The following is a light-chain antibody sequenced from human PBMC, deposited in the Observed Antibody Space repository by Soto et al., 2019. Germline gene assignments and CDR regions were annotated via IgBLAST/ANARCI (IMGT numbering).Light chain of an antibody. CDR1: QSVRSSF. V-gene: IGKV3-20*01. Sequence: EIVLTQSPGPLSLSPGERATLSCRASQSVRSSFFAWYQQKPGQAPRLLIYDVSVRATGIPDRFSGSGSGTDFTLTINRLEPEDFAVYYCQQYENSVMYTFGQGTKLEIK. CDR2: DVS. J-gene: IGKJ2*01. CDR3: QQYENSVMYT.